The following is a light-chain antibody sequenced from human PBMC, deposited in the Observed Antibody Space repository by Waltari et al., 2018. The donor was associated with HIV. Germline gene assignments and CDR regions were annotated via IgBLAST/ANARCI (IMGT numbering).Light chain of an antibody. V-gene: IGKV1-8*01. CDR1: QSVYNF. J-gene: IGKJ2*01. Sequence: AIQLTQSPSSLSASPGDRVVLTCRASQSVYNFLAWYQQKPGAAPRLLIYSVSSLQPGVPSRFSGSGSGTEFALTISSPQSEDFATYYCQHFNSVPYTFGQGTKVELK. CDR2: SVS. CDR3: QHFNSVPYT.